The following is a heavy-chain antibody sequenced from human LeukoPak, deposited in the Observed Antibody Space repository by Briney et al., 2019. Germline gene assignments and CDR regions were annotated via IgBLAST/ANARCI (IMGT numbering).Heavy chain of an antibody. D-gene: IGHD3-3*01. J-gene: IGHJ6*03. Sequence: SETLSLTCTVSGGSISSYYWSWIRQPAGKGLEWIGRIYTSGSTNYNPSLKSRVTISVDTSKNQFSLKLSSVTAADTAVYYCARYYDFWSGYYGYMDVWGKGTTVTVSS. CDR3: ARYYDFWSGYYGYMDV. CDR1: GGSISSYY. CDR2: IYTSGST. V-gene: IGHV4-4*07.